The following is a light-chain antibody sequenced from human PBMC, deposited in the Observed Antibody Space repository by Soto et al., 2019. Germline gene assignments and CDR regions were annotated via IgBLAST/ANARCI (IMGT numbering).Light chain of an antibody. CDR3: SSCTSSKTWV. CDR1: SSDVGAYDY. J-gene: IGLJ3*02. Sequence: QSVLTQPASVSGSPGQSITISCTGTSSDVGAYDYVSWYQQHPGKAPKFMLYEVSNRPSGLSDRFSGYKSGNTASLTISGLQAEDEADYYCSSCTSSKTWVFGAGTKLTVL. CDR2: EVS. V-gene: IGLV2-14*01.